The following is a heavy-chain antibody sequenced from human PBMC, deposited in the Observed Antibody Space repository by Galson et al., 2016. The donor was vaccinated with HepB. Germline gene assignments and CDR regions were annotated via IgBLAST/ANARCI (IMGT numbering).Heavy chain of an antibody. D-gene: IGHD3-10*01. CDR2: IYWDDYE. CDR1: GFSLGTTAVG. Sequence: PALVNPTQTLTLTCTFSGFSLGTTAVGVGWVRQPPGQALKWLALIYWDDYEHYSPSLKSRLTITKDTSKNQVVLTMNNTDPMDTATYYCAHFFGSGCYPWEVFDYWGQGILVT. V-gene: IGHV2-5*02. J-gene: IGHJ4*02. CDR3: AHFFGSGCYPWEVFDY.